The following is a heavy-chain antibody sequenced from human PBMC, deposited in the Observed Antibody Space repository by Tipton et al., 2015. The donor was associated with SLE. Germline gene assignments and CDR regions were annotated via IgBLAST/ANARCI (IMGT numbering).Heavy chain of an antibody. V-gene: IGHV3-30*04. CDR3: ASSLLDYYSMDV. CDR2: ISYDGSNK. D-gene: IGHD2-8*02. J-gene: IGHJ6*02. CDR1: GFTFSSYA. Sequence: QLVQSGGGVVQPGRSLRLSCAASGFTFSSYAMHWVRQAPGKGLEWVAVISYDGSNKYYADSVKGRFTISRDNSKNTLYLQMNSLRAEDTAVYYCASSLLDYYSMDVWGQGTTVTVAS.